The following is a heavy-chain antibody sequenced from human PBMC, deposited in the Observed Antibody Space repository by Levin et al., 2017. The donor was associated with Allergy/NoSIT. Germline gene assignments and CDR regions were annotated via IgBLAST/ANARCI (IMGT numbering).Heavy chain of an antibody. D-gene: IGHD3-3*01. J-gene: IGHJ1*01. CDR1: GYTFTGYY. CDR2: INPNSGGT. CDR3: ARVSSGYYSDFQH. V-gene: IGHV1-2*06. Sequence: ASVKVSCKASGYTFTGYYMHWVRQAPGQGLEWMGRINPNSGGTNYAQKFQGRVTMTRDTSISTAYMELSRLRSDDTAVYYCARVSSGYYSDFQHWGQGTLVTVSS.